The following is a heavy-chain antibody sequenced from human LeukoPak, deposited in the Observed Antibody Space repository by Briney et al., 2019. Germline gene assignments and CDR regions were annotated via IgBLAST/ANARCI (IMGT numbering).Heavy chain of an antibody. J-gene: IGHJ3*02. CDR2: ISYDGSNK. Sequence: QPGGSLRLSCAASGFTFSSYAMHWVRQAPGKGLEWVAVISYDGSNKYYADSVKGRFTISRDNSKNTLYLQMNSLRAEDTAVYYCARDSPPSFAFDIWGQGTMVTVSS. V-gene: IGHV3-30*04. CDR1: GFTFSSYA. CDR3: ARDSPPSFAFDI.